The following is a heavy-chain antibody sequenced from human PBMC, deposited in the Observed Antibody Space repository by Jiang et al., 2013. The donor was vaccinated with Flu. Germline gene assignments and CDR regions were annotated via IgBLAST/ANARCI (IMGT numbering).Heavy chain of an antibody. V-gene: IGHV6-1*01. CDR2: TYYRSKWIY. J-gene: IGHJ4*02. D-gene: IGHD1-1*01. CDR3: AREELERRFDY. Sequence: RQSPSRGLEWLGRTYYRSKWIYDYAVSVKGRIVVNPDTSRNQFSLQLNSVTPDDTAVYYCAREELERRFDYWGQGILVTVSS.